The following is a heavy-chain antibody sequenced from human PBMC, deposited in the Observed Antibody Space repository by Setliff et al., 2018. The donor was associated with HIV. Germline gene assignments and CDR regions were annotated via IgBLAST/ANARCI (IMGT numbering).Heavy chain of an antibody. J-gene: IGHJ4*02. CDR2: NDLDSRAI. Sequence: PGGSLRLSCAASGFTLRTHSMNWVRQAPGEGLEWIAYNDLDSRAIYYSGSVRGRFTISRDNARDSLYLQMNSLRVEDTAVYYCVRDTTSGWMLTNWGQGTLGTVSS. CDR3: VRDTTSGWMLTN. V-gene: IGHV3-48*04. D-gene: IGHD6-25*01. CDR1: GFTLRTHS.